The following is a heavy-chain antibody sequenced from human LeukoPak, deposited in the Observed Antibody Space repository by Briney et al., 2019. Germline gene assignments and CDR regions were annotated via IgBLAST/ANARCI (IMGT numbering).Heavy chain of an antibody. D-gene: IGHD1-26*01. CDR3: VRAKSVVGVNWPDY. CDR1: GFIFGDYG. Sequence: GGSLRLSCAASGFIFGDYGMSWVRQAPEKGLEWVSGINWNGVSTHYADSVRGRFTISRDNTKNSLYLQMDSLRVGDTALYYCVRAKSVVGVNWPDYWGQGTLVTVSS. V-gene: IGHV3-20*04. J-gene: IGHJ4*02. CDR2: INWNGVST.